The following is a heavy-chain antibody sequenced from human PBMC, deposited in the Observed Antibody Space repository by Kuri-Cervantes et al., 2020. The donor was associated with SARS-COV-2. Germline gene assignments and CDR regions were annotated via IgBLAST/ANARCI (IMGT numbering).Heavy chain of an antibody. D-gene: IGHD1-26*01. V-gene: IGHV3-30*04. J-gene: IGHJ4*02. Sequence: GESLKISCAASGFTFSSYAMHWVRQAPGKGLEWVAVISYDGSNKYYADSVKGRFTISRDNSKNTLYLQMNSLRAEDTAVYYCARARPHRQGSYEIFDYWGQGTLVTVSS. CDR1: GFTFSSYA. CDR3: ARARPHRQGSYEIFDY. CDR2: ISYDGSNK.